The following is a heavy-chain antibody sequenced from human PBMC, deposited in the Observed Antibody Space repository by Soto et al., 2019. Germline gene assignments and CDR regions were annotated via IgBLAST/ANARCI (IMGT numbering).Heavy chain of an antibody. Sequence: SVKVSCKASGGTFSSYAISWVRQAPGQGLEWMGGIIPIFGTANYAQKFQGRVTITRDTSASTAYMELSSLRSEDTAVYYCARGGIAAAGKIQTWFDPWGQGTLVTVSS. CDR3: ARGGIAAAGKIQTWFDP. J-gene: IGHJ5*02. D-gene: IGHD6-13*01. CDR1: GGTFSSYA. CDR2: IIPIFGTA. V-gene: IGHV1-69*05.